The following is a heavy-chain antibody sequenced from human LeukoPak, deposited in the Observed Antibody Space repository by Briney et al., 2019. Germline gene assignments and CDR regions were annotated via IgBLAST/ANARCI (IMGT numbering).Heavy chain of an antibody. D-gene: IGHD1-1*01. J-gene: IGHJ3*02. CDR2: FYDSGRT. CDR3: ARSTTGNPGGDAFDI. Sequence: NPSQTLSLTCAVSGGSISSGSYSWSWIRQPPGKGLECIGYFYDSGRTYYNPSLKSRVTISVDRSKNQFSLKLSSVTAADTAVHYCARSTTGNPGGDAFDIWGQGTMVTVSS. CDR1: GGSISSGSYS. V-gene: IGHV4-30-2*01.